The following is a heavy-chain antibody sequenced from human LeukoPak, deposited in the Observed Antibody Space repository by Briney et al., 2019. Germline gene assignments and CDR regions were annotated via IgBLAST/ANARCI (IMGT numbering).Heavy chain of an antibody. D-gene: IGHD1-26*01. CDR2: IYTSGST. J-gene: IGHJ3*02. CDR1: GGSISSGSYY. Sequence: SQTLSLTCTVSGGSISSGSYYWSWIRQPAGKGLEWIGRIYTSGSTNYNPSLKSRVTISVDTSKNQFSLKLSSVTAADTAVYYCAREWELLREDAFDIWGQGTMVTVSS. V-gene: IGHV4-61*02. CDR3: AREWELLREDAFDI.